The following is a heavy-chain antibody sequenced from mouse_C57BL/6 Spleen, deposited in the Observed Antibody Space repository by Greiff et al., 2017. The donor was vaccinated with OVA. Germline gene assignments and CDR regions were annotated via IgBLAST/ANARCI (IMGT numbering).Heavy chain of an antibody. CDR2: ISSGGSYT. V-gene: IGHV5-6*01. CDR1: GFTFSSYG. Sequence: EVQLVESGGDLVKPGGSLKLSCAASGFTFSSYGMSWVRQTPDKRLEWVATISSGGSYTYYPDSVKGRFTISRDNAKNTLYLQMSSLKSEDTAMYYCARQGDYGSYGYYFDCWSQGTTLTVSS. CDR3: ARQGDYGSYGYYFDC. J-gene: IGHJ2*01. D-gene: IGHD2-1*01.